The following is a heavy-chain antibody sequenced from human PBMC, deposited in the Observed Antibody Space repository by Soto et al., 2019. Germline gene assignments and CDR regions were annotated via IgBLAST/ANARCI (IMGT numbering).Heavy chain of an antibody. D-gene: IGHD2-2*01. Sequence: QVQLVESGGGVVQPGRSLRLSCAASGFTFSSYAMHWVRQAPGKGLEWVAVISYDGRNKYYADSVKGRFTISRDNSKNTLYLQMNSLRAEDTAVYYCARDFRPYCSSTSCYAPDYWGQGTLVTVSS. V-gene: IGHV3-30*04. CDR1: GFTFSSYA. CDR3: ARDFRPYCSSTSCYAPDY. CDR2: ISYDGRNK. J-gene: IGHJ4*02.